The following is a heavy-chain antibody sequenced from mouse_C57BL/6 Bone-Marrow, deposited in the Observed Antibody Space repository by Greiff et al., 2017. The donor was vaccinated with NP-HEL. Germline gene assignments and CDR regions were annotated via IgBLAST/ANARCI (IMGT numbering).Heavy chain of an antibody. J-gene: IGHJ4*01. CDR3: ARPGNYYAMDY. V-gene: IGHV5-12*01. D-gene: IGHD2-1*01. CDR1: GFTFSDYY. Sequence: EVKLMESGGGLVQPGGSLKLSCAASGFTFSDYYMYWVRQTPEKRLEWVAYISNGGGRTYYPDTVKGRFTIARDNGKNTLYLHMSRLKSADTAMYYCARPGNYYAMDYWGQGTSVTVSS. CDR2: ISNGGGRT.